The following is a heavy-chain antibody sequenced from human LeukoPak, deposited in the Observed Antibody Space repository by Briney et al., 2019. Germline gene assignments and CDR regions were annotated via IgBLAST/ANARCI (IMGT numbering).Heavy chain of an antibody. V-gene: IGHV3-7*01. CDR3: VGGPGY. Sequence: PGGSLRLSCVASGFSFSSYWMSWVRQAPGKGLEWVCNIRKDGSDKYYIDSVKGRFTISRDNAKNSLYVQMNSLRAEDTAVYYCVGGPGYWGQGTLVTVSS. J-gene: IGHJ4*02. CDR2: IRKDGSDK. CDR1: GFSFSSYW. D-gene: IGHD3-10*01.